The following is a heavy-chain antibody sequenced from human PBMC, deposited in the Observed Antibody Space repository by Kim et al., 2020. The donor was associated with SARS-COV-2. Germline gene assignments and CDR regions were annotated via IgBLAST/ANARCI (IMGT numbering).Heavy chain of an antibody. CDR3: ARKTHGCGWTHFDF. CDR2: IRDKANSHTT. CDR1: GFTFSDYY. J-gene: IGHJ4*02. Sequence: GGSLRLSCAASGFTFSDYYMDWVRQAPGKGLEWVGRIRDKANSHTTEYAASVKGRFTISRDDSSLYLQMNSLIIEDTAVYFCARKTHGCGWTHFDFWGQG. V-gene: IGHV3-72*01. D-gene: IGHD6-19*01.